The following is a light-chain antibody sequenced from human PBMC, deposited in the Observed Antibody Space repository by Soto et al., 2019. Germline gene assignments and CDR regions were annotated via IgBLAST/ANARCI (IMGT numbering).Light chain of an antibody. V-gene: IGLV1-40*01. Sequence: QSVLTQPPSVSGAPGQRVTISCTGTSSNIGAGYVVHWYQHLPGRAPKLLISDNNNRPSGVPDRFSGSRSGTSASLAITGLQAEDEADYYCQSFDSSQSAPYVFGSGTKLTVL. CDR3: QSFDSSQSAPYV. J-gene: IGLJ1*01. CDR1: SSNIGAGYV. CDR2: DNN.